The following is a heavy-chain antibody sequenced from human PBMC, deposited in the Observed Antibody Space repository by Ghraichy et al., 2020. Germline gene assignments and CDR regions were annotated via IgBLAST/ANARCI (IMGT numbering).Heavy chain of an antibody. V-gene: IGHV3-48*01. D-gene: IGHD2-8*01. CDR1: GFTFSSYS. CDR3: AREEDIVLMVYGDLDGMDV. J-gene: IGHJ6*02. Sequence: GGSLRLSCAASGFTFSSYSMNWVRQAPGKGLEWVSYISSSSSSTIYYADSVKGRFTISRDNAKNSLYLQMNSLRAEDTAVYYCAREEDIVLMVYGDLDGMDVWGQGTTVTVSS. CDR2: ISSSSSSTI.